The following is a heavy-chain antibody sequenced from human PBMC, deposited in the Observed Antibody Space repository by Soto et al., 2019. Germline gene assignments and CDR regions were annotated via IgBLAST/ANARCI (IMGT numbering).Heavy chain of an antibody. CDR1: GYTFTSYD. CDR2: MNPNSGNT. J-gene: IGHJ6*03. CDR3: ARGLYYYYYMDV. V-gene: IGHV1-8*01. Sequence: ASVKVSCKASGYTFTSYDINWVRQATGQGLEWMGWMNPNSGNTGYAQKFQGRVTMTRNTSISTAYMELSSLRTEDTAVYYCARGLYYYYYMDVWGKGTTVTVSS.